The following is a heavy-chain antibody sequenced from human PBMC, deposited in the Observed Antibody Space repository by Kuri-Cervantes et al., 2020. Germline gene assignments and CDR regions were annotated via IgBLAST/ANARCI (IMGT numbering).Heavy chain of an antibody. CDR2: IYYSGST. Sequence: SETLSLTCTVSGGSISSSSYYWGWIRQPPGKGLEWIGSIYYSGSTYYNPSLKSRVTISVDTSKNQFSLKLSSVTAADTAVYYCARITYYDILNDALYYYYYMDVWGKGTTVTVSS. J-gene: IGHJ6*03. CDR3: ARITYYDILNDALYYYYYMDV. CDR1: GGSISSSSYY. V-gene: IGHV4-39*07. D-gene: IGHD3-9*01.